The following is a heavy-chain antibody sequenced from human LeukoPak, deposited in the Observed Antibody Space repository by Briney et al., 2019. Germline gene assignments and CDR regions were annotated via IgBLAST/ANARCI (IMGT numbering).Heavy chain of an antibody. Sequence: GGSLRLSCAASGFTVSSNYMSWVRQAPGKGLEWVSIIYSGGSTYYADSVKGRFTISRDNSKNTLYLQMNSLRAEDTAVYYCAKDPNGDYFGAFDMWGHGTMVTVSS. CDR3: AKDPNGDYFGAFDM. D-gene: IGHD4-17*01. CDR2: IYSGGST. V-gene: IGHV3-53*01. CDR1: GFTVSSNY. J-gene: IGHJ3*02.